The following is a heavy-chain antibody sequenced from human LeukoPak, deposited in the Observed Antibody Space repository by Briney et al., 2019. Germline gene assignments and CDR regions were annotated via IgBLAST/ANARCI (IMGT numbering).Heavy chain of an antibody. Sequence: PGGSLRLSCAASGFTFSSYSMNWGRQAPGKGLEWVSYISSSSSTIYYAASVKGRFTISRDNPQNTVSLQMDSLSVGDTAVYFCVRNLRYCSDGSCSPWGQGTLVTVSS. CDR2: ISSSSSTI. CDR3: VRNLRYCSDGSCSP. CDR1: GFTFSSYS. D-gene: IGHD2-15*01. V-gene: IGHV3-48*01. J-gene: IGHJ4*02.